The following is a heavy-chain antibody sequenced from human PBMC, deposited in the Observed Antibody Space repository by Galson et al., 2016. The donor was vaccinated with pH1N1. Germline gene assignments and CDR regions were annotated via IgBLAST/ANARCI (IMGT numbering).Heavy chain of an antibody. Sequence: SVKVSCKASGYTFTNYAMNWVRQAPGQGLEWMGWINTNTGNPTYVQGFPGRFVFSLDTSVSTAYLQISGLKAEDTAVYYCARDGEGRLNVGGVFGGRYQYYGMDVWCQGTTVTVSS. D-gene: IGHD3-10*01. CDR1: GYTFTNYA. J-gene: IGHJ6*02. CDR3: ARDGEGRLNVGGVFGGRYQYYGMDV. V-gene: IGHV7-4-1*02. CDR2: INTNTGNP.